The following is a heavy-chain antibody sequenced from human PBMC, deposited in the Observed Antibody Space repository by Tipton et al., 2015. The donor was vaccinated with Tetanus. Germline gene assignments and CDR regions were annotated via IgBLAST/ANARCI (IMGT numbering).Heavy chain of an antibody. V-gene: IGHV4-31*03. CDR2: IYYSGST. CDR3: ARAPSQVGDLDC. J-gene: IGHJ4*02. CDR1: GGSISSGGYY. D-gene: IGHD4-17*01. Sequence: TLSLTCTVSGGSISSGGYYWSWIRQHPGKGLEWIGYIYYSGSTYYNPSLKSRVTISVDTSKNQFSLKLSSVTAADTAVYYCARAPSQVGDLDCWGQGALVTVSS.